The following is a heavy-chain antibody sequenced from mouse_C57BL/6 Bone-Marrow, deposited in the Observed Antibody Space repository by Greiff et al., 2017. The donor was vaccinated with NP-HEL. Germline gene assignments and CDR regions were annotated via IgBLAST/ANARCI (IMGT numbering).Heavy chain of an antibody. D-gene: IGHD1-3*01. CDR2: IYPNSGGT. CDR1: GYTFTSYW. CDR3: ARYNCCGGGWDFDV. Sequence: VQLQQPGADLVKPGASVKLSCKASGYTFTSYWMHWVKQRPGRGLEWIGRIYPNSGGTKFNEKFKTMATLTVDKPSSKAYMQLSRLTSEDSAVFYCARYNCCGGGWDFDVWGTGTTVTVSA. J-gene: IGHJ1*03. V-gene: IGHV1-72*01.